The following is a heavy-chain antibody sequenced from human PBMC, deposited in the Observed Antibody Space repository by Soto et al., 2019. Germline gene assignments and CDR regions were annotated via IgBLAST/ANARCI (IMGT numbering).Heavy chain of an antibody. CDR1: GYTLTELS. D-gene: IGHD6-13*01. CDR2: FDPEDGET. CDR3: ATALADSSSWYLDY. V-gene: IGHV1-24*01. J-gene: IGHJ4*02. Sequence: ASVKVSCKVSGYTLTELSMHWVRQAPGKGLEWMGGFDPEDGETIYAQKFQGRVTMTEDTSTDTAYMELSSLRSEDTAVYYCATALADSSSWYLDYWGQGTLVTVSS.